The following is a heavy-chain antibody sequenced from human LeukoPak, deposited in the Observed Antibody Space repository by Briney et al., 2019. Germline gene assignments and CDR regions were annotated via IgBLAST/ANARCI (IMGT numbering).Heavy chain of an antibody. Sequence: GASVTVSFTASGYNFTTDYIHWPRQPPAPGLERMGIIDPSGVSTTYSQKFQGRVNMTKDTSTSTVYMELSSLGSEDMAVYYCARTGARYFDLSLWGQGTLVTVS. CDR3: ARTGARYFDLSL. D-gene: IGHD3-9*01. CDR2: IDPSGVST. CDR1: GYNFTTDY. V-gene: IGHV1-46*01. J-gene: IGHJ4*02.